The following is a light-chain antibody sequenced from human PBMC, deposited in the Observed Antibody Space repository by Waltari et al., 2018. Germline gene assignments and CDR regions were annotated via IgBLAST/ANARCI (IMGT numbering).Light chain of an antibody. CDR1: QSVLYSSNNKNY. CDR3: QQHYGTPRT. V-gene: IGKV4-1*01. CDR2: WAS. J-gene: IGKJ2*01. Sequence: DIVMTQSPDSLAVSLGERATINCKSSQSVLYSSNNKNYLAWYQQKPGQPPKLIIYWASTRESGVLDRFSGSGSGTDFTLTISSLQAEDVAVYYCQQHYGTPRTFGQGTKLEIK.